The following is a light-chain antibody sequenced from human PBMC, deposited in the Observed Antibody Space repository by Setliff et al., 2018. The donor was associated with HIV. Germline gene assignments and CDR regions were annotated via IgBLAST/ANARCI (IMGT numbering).Light chain of an antibody. Sequence: QSALTQPASVSGSPGQSITISCTGSSNDVGGYNFVAWYQQHPGKVPKLLIYEVTNRPSGVSNRFSGSKSGNTASLTISGLQAEDEADYYCSSYVSSNNNYVFGTGTRSPS. J-gene: IGLJ1*01. CDR1: SNDVGGYNF. CDR2: EVT. V-gene: IGLV2-14*01. CDR3: SSYVSSNNNYV.